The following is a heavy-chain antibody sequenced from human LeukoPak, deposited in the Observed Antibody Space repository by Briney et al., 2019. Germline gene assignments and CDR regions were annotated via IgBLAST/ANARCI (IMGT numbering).Heavy chain of an antibody. V-gene: IGHV1-18*01. D-gene: IGHD1-7*01. Sequence: ASVKVSCKASGYTFSSYGISWVRQAPGQGLEWMGWISADNGNTDYAQKFQGRVTMTTDTFTSTAYMELRSLRSDDTAIYYCAGYDNWNYDRGWFDPWGQGSLVTVSS. CDR3: AGYDNWNYDRGWFDP. CDR1: GYTFSSYG. CDR2: ISADNGNT. J-gene: IGHJ5*02.